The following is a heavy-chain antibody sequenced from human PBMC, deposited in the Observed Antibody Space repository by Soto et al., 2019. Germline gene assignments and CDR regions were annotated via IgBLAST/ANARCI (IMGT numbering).Heavy chain of an antibody. CDR1: GFTFSDHY. J-gene: IGHJ3*02. V-gene: IGHV3-72*01. D-gene: IGHD3-22*01. Sequence: PGGSLRLSCAGSGFTFSDHYMGWVRQAPGKGLEWVGRSKNKANSYTTDYAASVNGRFTISRDDSKKSLYLQMNSLRPEDTAVYYCARDPRDGSGDSPSGTFDIWGQGTMVTVSS. CDR3: ARDPRDGSGDSPSGTFDI. CDR2: SKNKANSYTT.